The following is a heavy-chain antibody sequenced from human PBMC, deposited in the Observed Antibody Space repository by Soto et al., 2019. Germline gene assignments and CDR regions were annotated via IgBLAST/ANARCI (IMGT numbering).Heavy chain of an antibody. Sequence: EVQLVESGGGLVKPGGSLRLSCAASGFTFSNAWMSWVRQAPGKGLEWVGRIKSKTDGGTTDYAAPVKGRFTISRDDSKNTLYLPMNSLKTEDTAVYYCTTIYYPTAPGGYWGQGTLVTVSS. J-gene: IGHJ4*02. CDR1: GFTFSNAW. V-gene: IGHV3-15*01. D-gene: IGHD3-10*01. CDR3: TTIYYPTAPGGY. CDR2: IKSKTDGGTT.